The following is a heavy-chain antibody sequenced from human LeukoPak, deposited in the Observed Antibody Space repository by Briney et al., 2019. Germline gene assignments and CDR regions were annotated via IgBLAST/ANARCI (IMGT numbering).Heavy chain of an antibody. CDR2: IYYSGST. CDR1: GGSISSYY. Sequence: PSETLSHTCTVSGGSISSYYWSWIRQPPGKGLEWIGYIYYSGSTNYNPSLKSRVTISVDTSKNQFSLKLSSVTAADTAVYYCARAGFGSSWARHFDYWGQGTLVTVSS. J-gene: IGHJ4*02. V-gene: IGHV4-59*01. CDR3: ARAGFGSSWARHFDY. D-gene: IGHD6-13*01.